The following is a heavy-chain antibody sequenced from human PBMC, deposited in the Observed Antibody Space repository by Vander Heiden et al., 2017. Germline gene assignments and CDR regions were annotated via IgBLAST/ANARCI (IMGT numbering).Heavy chain of an antibody. CDR2: ISSSGYTI. CDR3: ARGPRPRRPAAMVRYFDY. V-gene: IGHV3-11*01. Sequence: QVQLVESGGGLVKPGGSLRLSCAASGFNFSDYYMSWIRQAPGKGLEWVSYISSSGYTIYYADAMKGRFTISRDVAKNSLFLQMNGLRADDTAVYYCARGPRPRRPAAMVRYFDYWGQGTLVAVSS. J-gene: IGHJ4*02. D-gene: IGHD2-2*01. CDR1: GFNFSDYY.